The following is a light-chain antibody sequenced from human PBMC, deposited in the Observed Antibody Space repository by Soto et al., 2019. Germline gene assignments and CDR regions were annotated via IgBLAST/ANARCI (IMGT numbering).Light chain of an antibody. J-gene: IGKJ5*01. Sequence: EIVLTQSPATLSLSPGERVTLSCRASQSVSTSLAWYQQKPGQPPRLLIYDVSNRATGIPARFSGSGSGTDSTLTITSLEPEDFAVYFCHQRYNWPRVTFGQGTRLEIK. CDR2: DVS. V-gene: IGKV3-11*01. CDR3: HQRYNWPRVT. CDR1: QSVSTS.